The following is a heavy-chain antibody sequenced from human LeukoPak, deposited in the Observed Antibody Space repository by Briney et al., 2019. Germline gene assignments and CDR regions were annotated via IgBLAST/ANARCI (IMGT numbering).Heavy chain of an antibody. J-gene: IGHJ6*03. CDR1: GFTFSSYG. Sequence: GSLRLSCAASGFTFSSYGMHWVRQAPGKGLEWVAFIRYDGSNKYYADSVKGRFTISRDNSKNTLYLQMNSLRAEDTAVYYCAKESIAVAGYYYYYMDVWGKGTTVTISS. CDR3: AKESIAVAGYYYYYMDV. D-gene: IGHD6-19*01. V-gene: IGHV3-30*02. CDR2: IRYDGSNK.